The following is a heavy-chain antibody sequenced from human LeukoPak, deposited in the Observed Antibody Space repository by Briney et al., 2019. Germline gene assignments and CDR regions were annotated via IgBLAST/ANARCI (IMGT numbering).Heavy chain of an antibody. D-gene: IGHD3-16*02. CDR1: GYSFSSHY. Sequence: ASVKVSCKSSGYSFSSHYIHWVRQAPGQGLEWMGRINPNGGSTTSAPKFQGRVTITRDTSTSTVYMELSSLRSEDTAVYYCARADYDYVWGSYRYGYWFDPWGQGTLVTVSS. CDR2: INPNGGST. J-gene: IGHJ5*02. CDR3: ARADYDYVWGSYRYGYWFDP. V-gene: IGHV1-46*01.